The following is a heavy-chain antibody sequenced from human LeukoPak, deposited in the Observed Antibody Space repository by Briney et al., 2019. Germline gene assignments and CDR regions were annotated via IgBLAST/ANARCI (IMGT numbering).Heavy chain of an antibody. Sequence: PGGSLRLSCAASGFTFSSYGMHWVRQAPGKGLEWVAFIRYDGSKKYYADSMKGRFTISRDNSKNTLYLQMNSLRAEDTAVYYCAKDLRGYSYGYFTDYWGQGTLVTVSS. D-gene: IGHD5-18*01. J-gene: IGHJ4*02. CDR2: IRYDGSKK. CDR1: GFTFSSYG. V-gene: IGHV3-30*02. CDR3: AKDLRGYSYGYFTDY.